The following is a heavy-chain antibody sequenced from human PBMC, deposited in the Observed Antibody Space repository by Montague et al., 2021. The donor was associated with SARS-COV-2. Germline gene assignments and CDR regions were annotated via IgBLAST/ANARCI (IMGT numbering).Heavy chain of an antibody. V-gene: IGHV4-61*01. D-gene: IGHD3-10*01. J-gene: IGHJ4*02. CDR3: ARVGNYLGVY. Sequence: SETLSLTCTVSSDSVSSGKYFWTWIRQPPGKGLEWIGYIFYTGSANYNPSLKSRVTISVDTSKNLFSLKLKSMCAADTTVYYCARVGNYLGVYWGQGTLVTVSS. CDR2: IFYTGSA. CDR1: SDSVSSGKYF.